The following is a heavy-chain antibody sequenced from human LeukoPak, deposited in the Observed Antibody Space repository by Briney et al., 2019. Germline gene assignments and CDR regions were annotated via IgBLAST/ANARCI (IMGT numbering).Heavy chain of an antibody. CDR3: ATSLGTYGSGSYNVYGMDV. Sequence: GGSLRLSCAASGFTFSSYAMSWVRQAPGKGLEWVSAISGSGGSTYYADSVKGRFTTSRDNSKNTLYLQMNSLRAEDTAVYYCATSLGTYGSGSYNVYGMDVWGQGTTVTVSS. CDR2: ISGSGGST. V-gene: IGHV3-23*01. J-gene: IGHJ6*02. D-gene: IGHD3-10*01. CDR1: GFTFSSYA.